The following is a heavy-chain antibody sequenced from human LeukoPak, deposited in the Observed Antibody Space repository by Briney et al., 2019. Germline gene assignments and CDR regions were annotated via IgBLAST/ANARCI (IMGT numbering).Heavy chain of an antibody. J-gene: IGHJ4*02. Sequence: SVKVSCKASGGTFVSYAISWVRRAPGQGLEWMGGIIPIFGTANYAQKFQGRVTITTDESTSTAYMELSSLRSEDTAVYYCARAPQLWLLSYFDYWGQGTLVPVSS. CDR3: ARAPQLWLLSYFDY. CDR2: IIPIFGTA. CDR1: GGTFVSYA. V-gene: IGHV1-69*05. D-gene: IGHD5-18*01.